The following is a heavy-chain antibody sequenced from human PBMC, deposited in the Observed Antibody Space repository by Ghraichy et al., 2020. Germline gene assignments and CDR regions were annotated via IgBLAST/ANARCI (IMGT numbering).Heavy chain of an antibody. J-gene: IGHJ4*02. V-gene: IGHV3-21*06. CDR3: ARDSGISARQLDY. CDR2: ISSGSSYI. CDR1: GFTFSTYS. Sequence: GALRLSCAASGFTFSTYSMNWVRQAPGKGLEWVSSISSGSSYIHYADAVKGRFTISRDNAKNSLYLQMNSLRAEDTAVYYCARDSGISARQLDYWGQGTLVTVSS. D-gene: IGHD6-6*01.